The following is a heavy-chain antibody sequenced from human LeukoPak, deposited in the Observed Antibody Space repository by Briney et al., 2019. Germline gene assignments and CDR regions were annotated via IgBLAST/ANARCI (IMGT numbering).Heavy chain of an antibody. CDR3: VKDPDSGSSYYYYGMDV. CDR2: ISSNGGST. J-gene: IGHJ6*02. V-gene: IGHV3-64D*06. Sequence: GGSLRLSCSASGFTFSSYAMHWVRQAPGKGLEYVSAISSNGGSTYYADSVKGRFTISRDNSKNTLYLQMSSLRAEDTAVYYGVKDPDSGSSYYYYGMDVWGQGTTVTVSS. CDR1: GFTFSSYA. D-gene: IGHD6-19*01.